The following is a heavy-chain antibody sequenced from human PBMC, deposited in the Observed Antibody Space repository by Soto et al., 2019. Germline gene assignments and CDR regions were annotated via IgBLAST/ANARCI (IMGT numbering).Heavy chain of an antibody. V-gene: IGHV4-4*02. CDR3: ARDGDIAVAGTYYFDY. CDR2: IYHSGST. Sequence: SETLSLTCAVSSGSISSSNWWSWVRQPPGKGLEWIGEIYHSGSTNYSPSLKSRVTISVDKSKNQFSLKLSSVTAADTAVYYCARDGDIAVAGTYYFDYWGQGTLVTVSS. J-gene: IGHJ4*02. CDR1: SGSISSSNW. D-gene: IGHD6-19*01.